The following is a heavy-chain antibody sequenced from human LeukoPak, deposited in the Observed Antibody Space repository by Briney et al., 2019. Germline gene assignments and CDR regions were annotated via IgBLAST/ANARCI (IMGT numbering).Heavy chain of an antibody. Sequence: ASVKVSCKVSAYTLTELSMHWVRQAPGKGLEWMGGFDPEDGGTVYAQKLQGRITMTEDTSTDTAYMELSSLRSEDTAVYYCATGLTMFRDRPVKGPGHWGQGSLVTVSS. CDR3: ATGLTMFRDRPVKGPGH. J-gene: IGHJ4*02. CDR1: AYTLTELS. CDR2: FDPEDGGT. D-gene: IGHD3-10*01. V-gene: IGHV1-24*01.